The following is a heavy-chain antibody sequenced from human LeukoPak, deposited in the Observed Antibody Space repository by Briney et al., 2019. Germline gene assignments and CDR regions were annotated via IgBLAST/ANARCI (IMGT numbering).Heavy chain of an antibody. CDR1: GGSISSYY. J-gene: IGHJ5*02. CDR3: ARDEVSAYCGGDCFSGWFDP. CDR2: IYYSGST. D-gene: IGHD2-21*02. V-gene: IGHV4-59*12. Sequence: PSETLSLTCTVSGGSISSYYWSWIRQPPGKGLEWIGYIYYSGSTNYNPSLKSRVTISVDRSKNQLSLKLSSVTAADTAVYYCARDEVSAYCGGDCFSGWFDPWGQGTLVTVSS.